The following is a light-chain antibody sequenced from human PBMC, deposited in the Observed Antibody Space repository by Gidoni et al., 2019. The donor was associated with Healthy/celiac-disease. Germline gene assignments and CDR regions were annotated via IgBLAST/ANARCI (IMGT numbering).Light chain of an antibody. CDR3: QQYYSAPLS. Sequence: DIVMTQSQDSRAGSLGERATINCQSSQSVLYSSNNKNYLAWYQQKPGQPPKLLIYLASTRESVVPDRFSGSGSGTDCTLTISSLQAEYGAVYYFQQYYSAPLSFGQXTKVEI. J-gene: IGKJ1*01. CDR1: QSVLYSSNNKNY. V-gene: IGKV4-1*01. CDR2: LAS.